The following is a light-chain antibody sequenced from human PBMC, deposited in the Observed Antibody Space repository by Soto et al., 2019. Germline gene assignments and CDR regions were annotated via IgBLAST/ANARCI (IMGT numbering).Light chain of an antibody. CDR3: QQYNNWT. CDR2: GAS. CDR1: QSVSNN. J-gene: IGKJ1*01. Sequence: EIVMTQSPATLSVSPGETATLSCRASQSVSNNVAWYQQKPGQAPRLLILGASTRATGIPARFSGSGSGTEFTLTISSLQSEDFAVYYCQQYNNWTFGRGTKVDI. V-gene: IGKV3-15*01.